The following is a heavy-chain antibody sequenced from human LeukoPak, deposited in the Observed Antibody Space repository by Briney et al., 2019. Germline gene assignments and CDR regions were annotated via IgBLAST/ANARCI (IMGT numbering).Heavy chain of an antibody. J-gene: IGHJ4*02. V-gene: IGHV3-11*01. CDR1: GFTFSDYY. CDR3: ARGQDYFEY. Sequence: GGTLILSCAASGFTFSDYYRTWIPQAPGKGLEWVSYISSSGNTIYYADSVKGRFTISRDSAENSLYLQMNSLRSEDTAVYYCARGQDYFEYWGQGTLVTVSS. CDR2: ISSSGNTI.